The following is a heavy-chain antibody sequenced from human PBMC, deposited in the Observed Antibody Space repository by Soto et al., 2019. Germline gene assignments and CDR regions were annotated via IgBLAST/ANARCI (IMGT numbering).Heavy chain of an antibody. CDR1: GFTFSSYA. CDR3: ARDSSSSWYLYYYMDV. CDR2: ISSNGGST. Sequence: PGGSLRLSCAASGFTFSSYAIHWVRQAPGKGLEYVSAISSNGGSTYYANSVKGRFTISRDNSKNTLYLQMGSLRAEDMAVYYCARDSSSSWYLYYYMDVWGKGTTVTVSS. J-gene: IGHJ6*03. D-gene: IGHD6-13*01. V-gene: IGHV3-64*01.